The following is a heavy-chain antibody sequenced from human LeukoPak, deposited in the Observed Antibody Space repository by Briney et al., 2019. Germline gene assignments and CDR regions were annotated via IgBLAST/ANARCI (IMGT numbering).Heavy chain of an antibody. Sequence: GGSLRLSCAASGFTFNKYVMSWVRQAPGKGLECVSSVNYDGAHTDYADSVKGRFTISRDNSKSTLYLQMNGLRVEDTAVYYCAREKKGIQLWLRNRVYFDYWGQGTLVTVSS. CDR2: VNYDGAHT. CDR3: AREKKGIQLWLRNRVYFDY. V-gene: IGHV3-23*01. CDR1: GFTFNKYV. J-gene: IGHJ4*02. D-gene: IGHD5-18*01.